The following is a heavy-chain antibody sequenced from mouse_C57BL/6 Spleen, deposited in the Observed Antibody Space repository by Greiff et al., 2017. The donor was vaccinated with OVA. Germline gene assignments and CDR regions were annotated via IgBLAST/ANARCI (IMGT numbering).Heavy chain of an antibody. CDR3: AREGEIWLLFAY. Sequence: QVQLQQPGAELVKPGASVKLSCKASGYTFTSYWMHWVKQRPGQGLEWIGMIHPNSGSTNYNEKFKSKATLTVDKSSSTAYMQLSSLTSEDSAVYYWAREGEIWLLFAYWGQGTLVTVSA. V-gene: IGHV1-64*01. CDR2: IHPNSGST. CDR1: GYTFTSYW. J-gene: IGHJ3*01. D-gene: IGHD2-2*01.